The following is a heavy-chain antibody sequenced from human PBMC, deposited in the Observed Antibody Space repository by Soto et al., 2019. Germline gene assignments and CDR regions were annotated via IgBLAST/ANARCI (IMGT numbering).Heavy chain of an antibody. CDR1: GGSISSSTYY. D-gene: IGHD5-18*01. CDR2: IYYSGST. V-gene: IGHV4-39*01. J-gene: IGHJ2*01. CDR3: ASVGYSYDYPGWYFDL. Sequence: QLQLQESGPGLVKPSETLSLSCTVSGGSISSSTYYWGWIRQPPGKGLEWIGSIYYSGSTYYNPSLKSRVTIARDTSKNQFSRRLTSVTAADTSVFYCASVGYSYDYPGWYFDLWGRGTLVTVSS.